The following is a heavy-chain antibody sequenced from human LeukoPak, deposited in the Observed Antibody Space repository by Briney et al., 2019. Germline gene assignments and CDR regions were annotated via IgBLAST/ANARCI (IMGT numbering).Heavy chain of an antibody. Sequence: ASVKVSCKASGYTFARYYMHWVRQAPGQGLEWMGWINPNSGGTNYAQQFQGRLTMTRYTSISTAYMELSRLRSDDTAVYYCARVKTMIIVVSLFDYWGQGTLVTVSS. CDR1: GYTFARYY. D-gene: IGHD3-22*01. V-gene: IGHV1-2*02. CDR3: ARVKTMIIVVSLFDY. CDR2: INPNSGGT. J-gene: IGHJ4*02.